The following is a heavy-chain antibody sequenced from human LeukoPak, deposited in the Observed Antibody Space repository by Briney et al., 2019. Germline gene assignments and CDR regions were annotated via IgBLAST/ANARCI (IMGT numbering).Heavy chain of an antibody. D-gene: IGHD3-3*01. CDR3: ARDYDFWSGLFDP. CDR1: GYTFTSYD. Sequence: ASVKVSCKASGYTFTSYDINWVRQATGQGLEWMGWMNPNSGNTGYAQKFQGRVTMTRNTSISTACMELSSLRSEDTAVYYCARDYDFWSGLFDPWGQGTLVTVSS. V-gene: IGHV1-8*01. CDR2: MNPNSGNT. J-gene: IGHJ5*02.